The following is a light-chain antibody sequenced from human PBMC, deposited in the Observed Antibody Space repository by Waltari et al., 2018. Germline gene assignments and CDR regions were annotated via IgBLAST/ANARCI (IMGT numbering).Light chain of an antibody. CDR3: NSRDSSGNHPVV. CDR2: GKN. CDR1: SLRSYY. V-gene: IGLV3-19*01. J-gene: IGLJ2*01. Sequence: SSELTPDPAVSVALGPTVRITCQGDSLRSYYARLYQQKPGQAPVLVIYGKNNRPSGIPDRCSGCSSGNTAALTITGAQAEDEADYYCNSRDSSGNHPVVFGGG.